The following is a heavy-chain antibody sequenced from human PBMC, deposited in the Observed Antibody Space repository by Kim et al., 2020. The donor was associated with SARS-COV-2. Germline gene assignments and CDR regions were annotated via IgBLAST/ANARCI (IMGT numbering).Heavy chain of an antibody. D-gene: IGHD3-10*01. CDR2: INHSGST. J-gene: IGHJ4*02. CDR3: ARFYYYGSGSYYSPRGFDY. V-gene: IGHV4-34*01. CDR1: GGSFSGYY. Sequence: SETLSLTCAVYGGSFSGYYWSWIRQPPGKGLEWIGEINHSGSTNYNPSLKSRVTISVDTSKNQFSLKLSSVTAADTAVYYCARFYYYGSGSYYSPRGFDYWGQGTLVTVSS.